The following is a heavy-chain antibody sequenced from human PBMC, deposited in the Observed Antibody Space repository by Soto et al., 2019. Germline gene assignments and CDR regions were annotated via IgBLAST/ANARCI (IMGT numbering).Heavy chain of an antibody. Sequence: PGGSLRLSCAASGFTFSSYGMYWVRQAPGKGLEWVAFIWYDGSNKYYADSVKGRFTISRDNSKNTLYLQMNSLRAEDTAVDYVARGPPYDYQKSEYGMDVWGQGTTVTVSS. J-gene: IGHJ6*02. D-gene: IGHD3-16*01. V-gene: IGHV3-33*01. CDR3: ARGPPYDYQKSEYGMDV. CDR2: IWYDGSNK. CDR1: GFTFSSYG.